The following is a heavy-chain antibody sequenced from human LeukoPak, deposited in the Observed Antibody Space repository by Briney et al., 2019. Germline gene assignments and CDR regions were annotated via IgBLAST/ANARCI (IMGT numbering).Heavy chain of an antibody. CDR3: ARDRPWLTRAGY. CDR2: ISSSSSYI. J-gene: IGHJ4*02. D-gene: IGHD5-18*01. V-gene: IGHV3-21*01. Sequence: GGSLRLSCAASGFTFSSYSMNWVRQAPGKGLEWVSSISSSSSYIYYADSVKGRFTISRDNAKNSLYLQMNSPRAEDTAVYYCARDRPWLTRAGYWGQGTLVTVSS. CDR1: GFTFSSYS.